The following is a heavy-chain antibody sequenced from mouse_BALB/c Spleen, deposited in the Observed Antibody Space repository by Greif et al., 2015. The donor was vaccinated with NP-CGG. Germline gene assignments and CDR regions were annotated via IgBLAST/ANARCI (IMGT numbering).Heavy chain of an antibody. CDR3: ARGDYFDY. CDR1: GFTFSSYA. Sequence: EVQGVESGGGLVKPGGSLKLSCAASGFTFSSYAMSWVRQSPEKRLEWVAEISSGGSYTYYPDTVTGRFTISRDNAKNTLYLEMSSLRSEDTAMYYCARGDYFDYWGQGTTLTVSS. J-gene: IGHJ2*01. V-gene: IGHV5-9-4*01. CDR2: ISSGGSYT.